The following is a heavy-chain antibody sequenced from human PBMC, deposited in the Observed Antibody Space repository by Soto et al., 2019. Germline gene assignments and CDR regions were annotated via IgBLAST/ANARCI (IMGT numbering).Heavy chain of an antibody. CDR2: IWYDGSNK. CDR3: ARDQYYYDSSGTLYY. V-gene: IGHV3-33*01. J-gene: IGHJ4*02. Sequence: GGSLRLSCAASGFTFSSYGMHWVRQAPGKGLEWVAVIWYDGSNKYYADSVKGRFTISRDNSKNTLYLQMNSLRAEDTAVYYCARDQYYYDSSGTLYYWGQGTLVTVSS. D-gene: IGHD3-22*01. CDR1: GFTFSSYG.